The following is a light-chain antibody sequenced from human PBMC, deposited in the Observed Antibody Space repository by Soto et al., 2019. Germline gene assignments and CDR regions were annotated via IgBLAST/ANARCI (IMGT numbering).Light chain of an antibody. Sequence: QSVLTQPPSASGTPGQRVTISCSGSSSNIGTYTVDWYQQVPGTAPKLLIYSNHQRPSGVPDRFSGSRSGTSASLAISGLQSEDEADYYCAARDDSLNGPVFGGGTKVTVL. CDR1: SSNIGTYT. J-gene: IGLJ2*01. CDR2: SNH. CDR3: AARDDSLNGPV. V-gene: IGLV1-44*01.